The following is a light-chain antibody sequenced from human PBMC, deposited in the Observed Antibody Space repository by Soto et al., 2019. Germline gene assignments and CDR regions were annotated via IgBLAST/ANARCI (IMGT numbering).Light chain of an antibody. J-gene: IGLJ3*02. CDR3: CSYAGSSTLV. V-gene: IGLV2-23*01. Sequence: QSALTQPASVSGSPGQSITISCTGTSSDVGTYDLVSWYQHHPGAAPKLIIYEATRRPSGISNRFSGSKSGNTASLTISGLQAEDEADYYCCSYAGSSTLVFGGGTKVTVL. CDR1: SSDVGTYDL. CDR2: EAT.